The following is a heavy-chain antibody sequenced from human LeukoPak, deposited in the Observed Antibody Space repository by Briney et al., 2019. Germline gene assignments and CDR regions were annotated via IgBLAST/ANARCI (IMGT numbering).Heavy chain of an antibody. CDR2: ISYDGSNK. CDR3: ARMEGDRSEWYFDL. J-gene: IGHJ2*01. D-gene: IGHD2-21*02. Sequence: GGSLRLSCAASGFTFSSYGMHWVRQAPGKGLEWVAVISYDGSNKYYADSVKGRFTISRDNSKNTLYLRMNSLRAEDTAVYYCARMEGDRSEWYFDLWGRGTLVTVSS. V-gene: IGHV3-30*03. CDR1: GFTFSSYG.